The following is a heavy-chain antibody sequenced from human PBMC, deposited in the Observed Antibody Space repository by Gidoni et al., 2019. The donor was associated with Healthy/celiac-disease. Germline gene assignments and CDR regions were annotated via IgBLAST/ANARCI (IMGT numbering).Heavy chain of an antibody. CDR1: GFTFSGSA. CDR3: TSPFTSGSYSQLLLVDV. D-gene: IGHD1-26*01. J-gene: IGHJ6*02. V-gene: IGHV3-73*02. Sequence: EVQLVESGGGLVQPGGSLKLSCAASGFTFSGSAMHWVRQASGKGLEWVGRIRSKANSYATAYAASVKGRFTISRDDSKNTAYLQMNSLKTEDTAVYYCTSPFTSGSYSQLLLVDVWGQGTTVTVSS. CDR2: IRSKANSYAT.